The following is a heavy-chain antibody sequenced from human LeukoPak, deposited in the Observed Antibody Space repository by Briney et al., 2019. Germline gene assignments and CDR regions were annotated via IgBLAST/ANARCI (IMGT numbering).Heavy chain of an antibody. V-gene: IGHV4-59*01. Sequence: SETLSLTCTVSGGSISNYYWSWSLQPPGKGLEWFGYIYYSGTTDYSPPLKSRVTISVDTSKNQFSLKLSSVTAADTAVYYCARVMGSGWTGFDYWGQGTLVTVSS. J-gene: IGHJ4*02. CDR3: ARVMGSGWTGFDY. CDR1: GGSISNYY. D-gene: IGHD6-19*01. CDR2: IYYSGTT.